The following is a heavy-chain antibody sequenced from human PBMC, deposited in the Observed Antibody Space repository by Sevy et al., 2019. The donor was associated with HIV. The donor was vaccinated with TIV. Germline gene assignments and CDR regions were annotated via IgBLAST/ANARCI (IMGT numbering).Heavy chain of an antibody. V-gene: IGHV4-4*07. Sequence: SETLSLTCTVSGGSISGYYWSWIRQPAGKGLEWIGRIYTSGSTNYNPSLKSRVTMSVDTSKNQSSLKVTSVTAADTAIYYCARVKREGGPGGAGFYFYGVDVWGQGTTVTVSS. CDR2: IYTSGST. J-gene: IGHJ6*02. D-gene: IGHD1-26*01. CDR1: GGSISGYY. CDR3: ARVKREGGPGGAGFYFYGVDV.